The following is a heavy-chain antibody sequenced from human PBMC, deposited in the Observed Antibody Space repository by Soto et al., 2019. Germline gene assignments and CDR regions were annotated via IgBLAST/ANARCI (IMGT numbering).Heavy chain of an antibody. J-gene: IGHJ5*02. D-gene: IGHD2-8*01. V-gene: IGHV4-30-2*01. CDR1: GGSISSGGYS. CDR2: IYHSGST. Sequence: QLQLQESGSGLVKPSQTLSLTCAVSGGSISSGGYSWSWIRQPPGKGLEWIGYIYHSGSTYYNPSLKSRVTIAVDRSKNQFFLQLSSVTAADTAVYYCARWWMYDPRFDPWGQGTLVTVSA. CDR3: ARWWMYDPRFDP.